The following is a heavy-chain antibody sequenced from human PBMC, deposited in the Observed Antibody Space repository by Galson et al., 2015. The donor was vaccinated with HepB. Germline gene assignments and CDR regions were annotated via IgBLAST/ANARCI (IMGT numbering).Heavy chain of an antibody. CDR2: ISGSGGST. J-gene: IGHJ6*02. V-gene: IGHV3-23*01. Sequence: SLRLSCAASGFTFSSYAMSWVRQAPGKGLEWVSAISGSGGSTYYADSVKGRFTISRDNSKNTLYLQMNSLGAEDTAVYYCAKGYFDWLVDYYYGMDVWGQGTTVTVSS. D-gene: IGHD3-9*01. CDR3: AKGYFDWLVDYYYGMDV. CDR1: GFTFSSYA.